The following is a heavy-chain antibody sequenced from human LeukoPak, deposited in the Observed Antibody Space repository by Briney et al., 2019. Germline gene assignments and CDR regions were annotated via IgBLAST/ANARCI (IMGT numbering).Heavy chain of an antibody. D-gene: IGHD3-22*01. J-gene: IGHJ4*02. CDR1: GYTFTGYY. Sequence: ASVKVSCKASGYTFTGYYMHWVRQAPGQGLEWMGWINPNSGGTNYAQKFQGRVTMTRDTSISTAYMELSRLRSDDTAVYSCANGLGYYDRSGYLAYWGQGTLVTVSS. V-gene: IGHV1-2*02. CDR3: ANGLGYYDRSGYLAY. CDR2: INPNSGGT.